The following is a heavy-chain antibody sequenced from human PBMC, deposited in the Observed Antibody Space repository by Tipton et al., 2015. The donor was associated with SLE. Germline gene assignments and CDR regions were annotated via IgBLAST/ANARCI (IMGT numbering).Heavy chain of an antibody. D-gene: IGHD5-18*01. CDR2: INHSGST. V-gene: IGHV4-34*01. CDR3: ARGIQLWLRFDP. J-gene: IGHJ5*02. Sequence: TLSLTCTVSGGSISSHYWISIRQPPGKGLEWIGEINHSGSTNYNPSLKSRVTISVDTSKNQFSLKLSSVTAADTAVYYCARGIQLWLRFDPWGQGTLVTVSS. CDR1: GGSISSHY.